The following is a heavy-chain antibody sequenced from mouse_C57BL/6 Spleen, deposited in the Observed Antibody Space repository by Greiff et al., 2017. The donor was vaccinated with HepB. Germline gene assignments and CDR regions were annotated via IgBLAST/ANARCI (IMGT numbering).Heavy chain of an antibody. CDR2: INYDGSST. CDR1: GFTFSDYY. V-gene: IGHV5-16*01. CDR3: ARDNTTVDAMDY. Sequence: EVKVVESEGGLVQPGSSMKLSCTASGFTFSDYYMAWVRQVPEKGLEWVANINYDGSSTYYLDSLKSRFIISRDNAKNILYLQMSSLKSEDTATYYCARDNTTVDAMDYWGQGTSVTVSS. D-gene: IGHD1-1*01. J-gene: IGHJ4*01.